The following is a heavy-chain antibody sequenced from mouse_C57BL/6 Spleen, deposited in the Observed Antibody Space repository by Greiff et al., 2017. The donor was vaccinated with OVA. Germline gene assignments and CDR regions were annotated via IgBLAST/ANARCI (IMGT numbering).Heavy chain of an antibody. V-gene: IGHV5-2*01. Sequence: EVQLVESGGGLVQPGESLKLSCESNEYEFPSHDMSWVRKTPEKGLELVAAINSDGGSTYYPATMARRFIISRDNTKQTLYLQMSSLRSEDTALYYFARHEGNYDYGWYFDVWGTGTTVTVSS. CDR2: INSDGGST. D-gene: IGHD2-4*01. CDR1: EYEFPSHD. J-gene: IGHJ1*03. CDR3: ARHEGNYDYGWYFDV.